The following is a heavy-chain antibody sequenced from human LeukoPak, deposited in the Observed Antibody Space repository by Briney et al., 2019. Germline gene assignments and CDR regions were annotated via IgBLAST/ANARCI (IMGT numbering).Heavy chain of an antibody. CDR2: ISSSSSTI. Sequence: GGSLRLSCAASGFTFSSYSMNWVRQAPGKGLEWVSYISSSSSTIYYADSVKGRFTISRDNAKNSLYLQMNSLRAEDTAVYYCARQTLGIFDYWGQGTLVTVSS. CDR1: GFTFSSYS. CDR3: ARQTLGIFDY. J-gene: IGHJ4*02. V-gene: IGHV3-48*04.